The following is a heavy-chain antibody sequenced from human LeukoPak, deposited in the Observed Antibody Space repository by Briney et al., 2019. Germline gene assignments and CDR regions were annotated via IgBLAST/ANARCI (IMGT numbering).Heavy chain of an antibody. CDR2: INSDGSST. V-gene: IGHV3-74*01. D-gene: IGHD2-15*01. CDR1: GFTFSSYW. J-gene: IGHJ3*02. Sequence: GGSLRLSCAASGFTFSSYWMHWVRQAPGKGLMWVSRINSDGSSTSYADSVKGRFTISRDNAKNTLYLQMNSLRAEDTAVYYCARASSLAPLDAFDIWGQGTMVTVSS. CDR3: ARASSLAPLDAFDI.